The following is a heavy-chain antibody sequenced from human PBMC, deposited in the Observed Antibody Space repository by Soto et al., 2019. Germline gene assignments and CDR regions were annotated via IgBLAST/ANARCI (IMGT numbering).Heavy chain of an antibody. D-gene: IGHD3-16*01. CDR2: IYYSGST. CDR3: ARDWGGGTFDY. Sequence: SETLSLTCTVSGGSISSGDYYWSWIRQPPGKGLEWIGYIYYSGSTYYNPSLKSRVTISVDTSKNQFSLKLSSVTAADTAVYYCARDWGGGTFDYWGQGTLVTVSS. J-gene: IGHJ4*02. V-gene: IGHV4-30-4*02. CDR1: GGSISSGDYY.